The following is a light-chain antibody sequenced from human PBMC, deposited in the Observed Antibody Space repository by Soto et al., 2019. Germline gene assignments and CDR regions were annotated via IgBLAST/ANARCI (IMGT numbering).Light chain of an antibody. CDR1: QSVLYSSNNKNH. CDR3: QQYYSSPHT. CDR2: CPS. Sequence: DIVMTQSPDSLAVSLGERATINCKSSQSVLYSSNNKNHLASYQQKPGQPPKLLIYCPSTRESGVPDRFSGSGSGTDFTLTISSLQAEDVAVYYCQQYYSSPHTFGQGTKLDIK. V-gene: IGKV4-1*01. J-gene: IGKJ2*01.